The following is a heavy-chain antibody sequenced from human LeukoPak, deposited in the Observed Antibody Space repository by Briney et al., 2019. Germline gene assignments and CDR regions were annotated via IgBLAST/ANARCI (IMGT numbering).Heavy chain of an antibody. Sequence: TGGSLRLSCAASGFTFSSYWMHWVRQAPGKGLVWVSRINSDGSSTSYADSVKGRFTISRDNAKNTLYLQKNSLRAEDTAVYYCARDVLLWMIRGVIVYRGQGTLVTVSS. V-gene: IGHV3-74*01. CDR1: GFTFSSYW. J-gene: IGHJ4*02. D-gene: IGHD3-10*01. CDR2: INSDGSST. CDR3: ARDVLLWMIRGVIVY.